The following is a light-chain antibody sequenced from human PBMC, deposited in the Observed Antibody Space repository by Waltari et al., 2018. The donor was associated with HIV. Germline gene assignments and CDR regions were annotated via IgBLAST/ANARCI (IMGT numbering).Light chain of an antibody. V-gene: IGLV2-14*01. J-gene: IGLJ2*01. CDR2: EVS. CDR3: SSYTSSSVV. Sequence: QSALTQPASVSESPGQSITISSTGTSSDVGGYNYVSWYQQHPVKAPKLMIYEVSNRPSGVSNRFSGSKSGNTASLTISGLQAEDEADYYCSSYTSSSVVFGGGTKLTVL. CDR1: SSDVGGYNY.